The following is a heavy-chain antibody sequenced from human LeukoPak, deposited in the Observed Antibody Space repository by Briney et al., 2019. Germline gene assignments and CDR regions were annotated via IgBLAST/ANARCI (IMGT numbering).Heavy chain of an antibody. J-gene: IGHJ4*02. CDR1: GFTFSSYA. Sequence: GGSLRLSCAASGFTFSSYAMSWVRQAPGKGLEWVSAISGSGGSTYYADSVKGRFTISRDNSKNALYLQMNSLRAEDTAVYYCAKGEQYSGSYDDYWGQGTLVTVSS. D-gene: IGHD1-26*01. CDR3: AKGEQYSGSYDDY. V-gene: IGHV3-23*01. CDR2: ISGSGGST.